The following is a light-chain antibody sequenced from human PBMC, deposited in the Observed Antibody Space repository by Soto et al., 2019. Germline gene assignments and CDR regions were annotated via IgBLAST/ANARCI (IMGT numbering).Light chain of an antibody. CDR3: QQYGVSACT. Sequence: EIVLTQSPAILSLSPGERATLSCRASQSVTGNYVAWFQQKPGQPPRLLITGASSRATDIPDRFSGSGSGTDFTLTISRLEPDDFAVYYCQQYGVSACTFGQGTKLEIK. CDR2: GAS. CDR1: QSVTGNY. V-gene: IGKV3-20*01. J-gene: IGKJ2*02.